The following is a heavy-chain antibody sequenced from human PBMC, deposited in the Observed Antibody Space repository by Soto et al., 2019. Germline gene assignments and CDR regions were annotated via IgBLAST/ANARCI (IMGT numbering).Heavy chain of an antibody. D-gene: IGHD3-10*01. Sequence: SETLSLTCTVSGGSISSSSYYWGWIRQPPGKGLEWIGSIYYSGSTYYNPSLKSRVTISVDTSKNQFSLKLSSVTAADTAVYYCARLVAVAVFSGDSYYYYRAVGGKGTTVTFSS. CDR1: GGSISSSSYY. J-gene: IGHJ6*03. CDR2: IYYSGST. CDR3: ARLVAVAVFSGDSYYYYRAV. V-gene: IGHV4-39*01.